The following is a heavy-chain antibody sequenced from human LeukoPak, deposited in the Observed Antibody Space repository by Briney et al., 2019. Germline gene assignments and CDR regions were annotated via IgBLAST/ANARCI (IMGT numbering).Heavy chain of an antibody. CDR2: IIPIFGTA. V-gene: IGHV1-69*13. CDR3: ARCGMLALGYYYYYYTDV. Sequence: SVKVSCKASGGTLSSYAISWVRQAPGQGLEWMGGIIPIFGTANYAQKFQGRVTITADESTSTAYMELSSLRSEDTAVYYCARCGMLALGYYYYYYTDVWGKGTTVTVSS. J-gene: IGHJ6*03. D-gene: IGHD2-8*01. CDR1: GGTLSSYA.